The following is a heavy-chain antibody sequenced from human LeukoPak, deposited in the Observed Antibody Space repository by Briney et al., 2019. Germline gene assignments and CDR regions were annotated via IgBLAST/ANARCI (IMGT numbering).Heavy chain of an antibody. CDR1: GFTFSSYS. CDR3: ARGSIAVAGTEDY. J-gene: IGHJ4*02. CDR2: ISSSSSYI. D-gene: IGHD6-19*01. V-gene: IGHV3-21*01. Sequence: GGSLRLSCAASGFTFSSYSMNWVRQAPGKGLEWVSSISSSSSYIYYAGSVKGRFTISRDNAKNSLYLQMNSLRAEDTPVYYCARGSIAVAGTEDYWGQGTLVTVSS.